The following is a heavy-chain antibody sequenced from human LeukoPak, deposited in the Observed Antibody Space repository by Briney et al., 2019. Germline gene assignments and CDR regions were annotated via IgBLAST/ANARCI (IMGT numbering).Heavy chain of an antibody. CDR3: AKGGDSATYYYSWFDP. V-gene: IGHV3-23*01. J-gene: IGHJ5*02. D-gene: IGHD3-22*01. Sequence: GGSLRLSCAASGFTFDSYAMSWVRQVPGKGLAWVSAISGTGGNTFYAGPVKGRFTISRDNSKNTLYLQMNSLRVEDTAVYYCAKGGDSATYYYSWFDPWGQGTLVTVSS. CDR1: GFTFDSYA. CDR2: ISGTGGNT.